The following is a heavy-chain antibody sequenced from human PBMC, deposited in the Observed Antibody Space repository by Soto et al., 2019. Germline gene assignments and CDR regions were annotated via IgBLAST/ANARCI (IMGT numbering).Heavy chain of an antibody. V-gene: IGHV1-3*01. J-gene: IGHJ3*02. CDR1: GYTFTGYY. Sequence: ASVKVSCKASGYTFTGYYMHWVRQAPGQRLEWMGWINAGNVNTKYSQKFQGRVTITRDTSASTAYMELSSLRSEDTAVYYCARDTGSPGAFDIWGQGTMVTVSS. CDR2: INAGNVNT. D-gene: IGHD2-8*02. CDR3: ARDTGSPGAFDI.